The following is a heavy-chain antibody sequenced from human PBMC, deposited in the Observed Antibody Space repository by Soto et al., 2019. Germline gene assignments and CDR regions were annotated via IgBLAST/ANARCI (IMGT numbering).Heavy chain of an antibody. J-gene: IGHJ3*02. V-gene: IGHV1-18*01. D-gene: IGHD2-2*01. CDR1: GYTFTSYG. Sequence: ASVKVSCKASGYTFTSYGISWVRQAPGQGLEWMGWMSANNGNTNYAQKFQGRVTMTTDTSISTAYMELSSLRSEDTAVYYCARGGSTSAFDIWGQGTMVTVSS. CDR2: MSANNGNT. CDR3: ARGGSTSAFDI.